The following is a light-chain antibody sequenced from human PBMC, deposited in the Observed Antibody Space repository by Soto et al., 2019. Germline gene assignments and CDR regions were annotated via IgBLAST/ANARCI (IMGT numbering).Light chain of an antibody. Sequence: QSVLTQPPSASGTPGQRVIISCSGSNSNIGTYTVNWYQQLPGTAPKLLIYTDYQRPSGVPDRFSGSKSGTSASLAISGLHSEYEADYYCASWADSQSGGVVGGGTELAVL. J-gene: IGLJ3*02. CDR2: TDY. CDR3: ASWADSQSGGV. V-gene: IGLV1-44*01. CDR1: NSNIGTYT.